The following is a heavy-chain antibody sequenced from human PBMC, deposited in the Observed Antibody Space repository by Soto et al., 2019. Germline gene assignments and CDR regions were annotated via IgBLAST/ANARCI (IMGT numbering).Heavy chain of an antibody. CDR3: AHTHRRWLRLGKGYSGYDWTDY. J-gene: IGHJ4*02. CDR1: GFSLSTSGVG. CDR2: IYWDDDK. V-gene: IGHV2-5*02. D-gene: IGHD5-12*01. Sequence: QITLKESGPTLVKPTQTLTLTCIFSGFSLSTSGVGVGWIRQPPGKALEWLALIYWDDDKRYSPSLKSRLTITKDTSKNQVVLTMTNMDPVDTATYYCAHTHRRWLRLGKGYSGYDWTDYWGQGTLVTVSS.